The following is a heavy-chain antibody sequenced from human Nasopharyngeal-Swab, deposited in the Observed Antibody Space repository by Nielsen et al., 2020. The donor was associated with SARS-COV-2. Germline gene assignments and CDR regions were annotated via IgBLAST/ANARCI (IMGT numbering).Heavy chain of an antibody. Sequence: ASVKVSCKASGYTFTSYGISWVRQAPGQGLEWMGWISAYNGNTNYAQKLQGRVTMTTDTSTSTAYMELRSLRSDDTAVYYCARGPTYYDFWSGYYRGGMDVWGQGTTVTVSS. J-gene: IGHJ6*02. D-gene: IGHD3-3*01. V-gene: IGHV1-18*01. CDR1: GYTFTSYG. CDR3: ARGPTYYDFWSGYYRGGMDV. CDR2: ISAYNGNT.